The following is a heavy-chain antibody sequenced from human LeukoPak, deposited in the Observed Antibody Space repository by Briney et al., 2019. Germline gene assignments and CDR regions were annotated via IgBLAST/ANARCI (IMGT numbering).Heavy chain of an antibody. CDR2: IYTSGST. D-gene: IGHD3-10*01. Sequence: SETLSLTCTVSGGSISSGSYYWSWIRQPAGKGLEWIGRIYTSGSTNYNPSLKSRVTISVDTSKNQFSLKLSSVTAADTAVYYCARVAGDYYGLGSYLYVPRNPQYYYYYYMDVWGKGTTVTISS. V-gene: IGHV4-61*02. J-gene: IGHJ6*03. CDR3: ARVAGDYYGLGSYLYVPRNPQYYYYYYMDV. CDR1: GGSISSGSYY.